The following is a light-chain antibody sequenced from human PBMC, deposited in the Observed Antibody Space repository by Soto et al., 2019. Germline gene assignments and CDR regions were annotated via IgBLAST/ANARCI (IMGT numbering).Light chain of an antibody. J-gene: IGKJ1*01. Sequence: DIQMTQSPSSLSASVGDRVTITCRASQSISSYLNWYQQKPGKAPKLLIYAASSLQSGVPSRFSGSGSGTYFTLTISSLQPEDFATYYCQQIYSTPRTFGQGTKVEIK. CDR3: QQIYSTPRT. V-gene: IGKV1-39*01. CDR1: QSISSY. CDR2: AAS.